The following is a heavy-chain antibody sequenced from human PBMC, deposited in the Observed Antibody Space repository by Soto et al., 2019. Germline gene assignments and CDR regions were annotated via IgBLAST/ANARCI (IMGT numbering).Heavy chain of an antibody. CDR2: ISHSGESA. CDR1: GFTFYSYS. V-gene: IGHV3-23*01. J-gene: IGHJ6*03. CDR3: GFGTVHYQYMDV. D-gene: IGHD1-1*01. Sequence: GGSLRLSCAASGFTFYSYSMNWVRQAPGKGLEWVSGISHSGESAYYADSVKGRVTISRDNSKNTLYLQMNSVRAEDTAVYYCGFGTVHYQYMDVWGKGTPVTVSS.